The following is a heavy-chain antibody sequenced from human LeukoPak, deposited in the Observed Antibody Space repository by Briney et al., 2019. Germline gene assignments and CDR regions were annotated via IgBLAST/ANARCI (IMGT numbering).Heavy chain of an antibody. CDR2: ISYSGST. CDR1: GGSISPYY. D-gene: IGHD2-15*01. J-gene: IGHJ4*02. Sequence: PSETLSLTCTVSGGSISPYYWNWIRQPPGKGLEWIGYISYSGSTNYNPSLKSRVTISVDTSTNQFSLKLTSVTAADSAVYYCARDRRCSGGSCYDYWGQGTLVTVSS. V-gene: IGHV4-59*01. CDR3: ARDRRCSGGSCYDY.